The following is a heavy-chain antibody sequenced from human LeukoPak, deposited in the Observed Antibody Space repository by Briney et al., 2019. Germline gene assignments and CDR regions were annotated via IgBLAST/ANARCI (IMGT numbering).Heavy chain of an antibody. CDR1: GYTFIGYY. CDR2: INPNNGDT. J-gene: IGHJ3*02. D-gene: IGHD4-17*01. CDR3: ASGRDYDDERGAFDI. V-gene: IGHV1-2*02. Sequence: ASVKVSCKAFGYTFIGYYMHWVRQAPGQGLEWMGWINPNNGDTNYAQKFQGRVTMTRDTSISTAYMELSRLRSDDTAVYSCASGRDYDDERGAFDIRGQGTMVTVSS.